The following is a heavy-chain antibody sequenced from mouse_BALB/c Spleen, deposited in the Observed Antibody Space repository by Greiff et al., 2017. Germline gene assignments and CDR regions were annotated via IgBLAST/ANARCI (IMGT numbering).Heavy chain of an antibody. J-gene: IGHJ4*01. CDR3: ARSDPFYAMDY. CDR1: GFTFSSYA. Sequence: EVKVVESGGGLVKPGGSLKLSCAASGFTFSSYAMSWVRQSPEKRLEWVAEISSGGSYTYYPDTVTGRFTISRDNAKNTLYLEMSSLRSEDTAMYYCARSDPFYAMDYWGQGTSVTVSS. CDR2: ISSGGSYT. V-gene: IGHV5-9-4*01.